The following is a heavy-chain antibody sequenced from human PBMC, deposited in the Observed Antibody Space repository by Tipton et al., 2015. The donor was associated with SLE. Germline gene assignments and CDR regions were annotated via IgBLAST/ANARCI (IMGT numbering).Heavy chain of an antibody. V-gene: IGHV1-8*02. CDR3: ARGVLQYYDDSGYIDGFDI. J-gene: IGHJ3*02. CDR2: MNPNSGST. CDR1: GYTFTTYD. D-gene: IGHD3-22*01. Sequence: QVQLVQSGAEVKKPGASVKVSCKASGYTFTTYDINWVRQATGHGLEWMGWMNPNSGSTGYAQNFQGRVTITRNASTRTAYMELSSLRSEDSAVYYCARGVLQYYDDSGYIDGFDIWGQGTMVTVSS.